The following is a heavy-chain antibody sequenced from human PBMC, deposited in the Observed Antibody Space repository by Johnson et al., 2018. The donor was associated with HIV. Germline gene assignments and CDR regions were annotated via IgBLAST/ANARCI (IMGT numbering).Heavy chain of an antibody. V-gene: IGHV3-30-3*01. D-gene: IGHD2-21*02. CDR2: ISYDGSNK. CDR1: GFTFSSYT. Sequence: QVQLVESGGGVVQPGRSLRLSCAASGFTFSSYTMHWVRQAPGKGLEWVAVISYDGSNKYYGDFVKGRFTIPRDNSKNTLFLQMSSLRAEDTAVYYCARAHFPYCGGDCYSFAFDIWGQGTVVTVSS. J-gene: IGHJ3*02. CDR3: ARAHFPYCGGDCYSFAFDI.